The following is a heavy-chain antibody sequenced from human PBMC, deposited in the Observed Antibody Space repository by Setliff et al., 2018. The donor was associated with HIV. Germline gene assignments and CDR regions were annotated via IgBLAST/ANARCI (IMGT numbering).Heavy chain of an antibody. CDR2: IRYDESDK. Sequence: LRLSCAASGFTFSNSGMHWVRQAPGKGLEWVTFIRYDESDKDYADSVKGRFTISRDNSKDTLYLQMNRLRSEDTAVYYCAKNLFSSRWSPLDSWGQGTLVTVSS. J-gene: IGHJ4*02. CDR1: GFTFSNSG. V-gene: IGHV3-30*02. CDR3: AKNLFSSRWSPLDS. D-gene: IGHD6-13*01.